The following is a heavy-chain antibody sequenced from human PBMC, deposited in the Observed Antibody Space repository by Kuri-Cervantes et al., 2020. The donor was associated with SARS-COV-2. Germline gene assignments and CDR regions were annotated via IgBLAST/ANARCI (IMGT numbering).Heavy chain of an antibody. CDR2: ISSSGSTI. CDR3: AKGVAAADSYYFDY. D-gene: IGHD6-13*01. Sequence: GESLKISCAASGFTFSFHSMNWVRQAPGKGLEWVSYISSSGSTIYYADSVKGRFTISRDNAKNSLYPQMNSLRAEDTAVYYCAKGVAAADSYYFDYWGQGTLVTVSS. CDR1: GFTFSFHS. V-gene: IGHV3-48*04. J-gene: IGHJ4*02.